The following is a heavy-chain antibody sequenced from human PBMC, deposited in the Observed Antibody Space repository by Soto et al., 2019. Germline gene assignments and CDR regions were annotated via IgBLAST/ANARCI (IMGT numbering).Heavy chain of an antibody. V-gene: IGHV3-23*01. CDR1: GFTFSSYA. Sequence: PGGSLRLSCAASGFTFSSYAMSWVRQAPGKGLEWVSAISGSGGTTYYADSAKGRFTISRDNSKNTVYLQMNSLRAEGTAVYYCAKSIRGTTGTTGARSGMDVWGQGTTVTVSS. D-gene: IGHD1-1*01. CDR2: ISGSGGTT. CDR3: AKSIRGTTGTTGARSGMDV. J-gene: IGHJ6*02.